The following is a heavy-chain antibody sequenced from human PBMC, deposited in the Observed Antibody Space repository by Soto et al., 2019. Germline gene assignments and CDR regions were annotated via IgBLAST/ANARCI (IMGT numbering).Heavy chain of an antibody. CDR3: ARAFRYGGSGYYFDY. D-gene: IGHD3-22*01. Sequence: ASVKVSCKASGYRFTGYYVHWVRQAPGQGLEWMGWINPNSGGTNYAQNFQGLVSMIRDMSSSTAYMDLSSLRSDDTAVYYCARAFRYGGSGYYFDYWGQGTPVTVS. V-gene: IGHV1-2*04. CDR2: INPNSGGT. CDR1: GYRFTGYY. J-gene: IGHJ4*02.